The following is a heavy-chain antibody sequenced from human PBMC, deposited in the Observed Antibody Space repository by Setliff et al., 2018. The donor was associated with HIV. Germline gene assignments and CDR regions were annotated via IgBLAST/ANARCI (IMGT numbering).Heavy chain of an antibody. CDR2: INYSGST. D-gene: IGHD2-21*01. V-gene: IGHV4-39*01. J-gene: IGHJ5*02. CDR3: ARGAGCLGNDCDAYFGP. CDR1: GESISSKNYY. Sequence: SETLSLTCIVSGESISSKNYYWGWIRQPPGKGLEWIGSINYSGSTYYNPSLKSRVTISLDTSKNQFSLKLSSVTAADTAVYYCARGAGCLGNDCDAYFGPWGQGILVTVSS.